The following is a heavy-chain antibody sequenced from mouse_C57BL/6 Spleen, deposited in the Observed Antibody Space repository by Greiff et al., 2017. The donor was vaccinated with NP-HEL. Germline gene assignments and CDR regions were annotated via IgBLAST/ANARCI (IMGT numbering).Heavy chain of an antibody. CDR2: IYPGDGDT. D-gene: IGHD2-4*01. V-gene: IGHV1-82*01. Sequence: QVQLQQSGPELVKPGASVKISCKASGYAFSSSWMNWVKQRPGKGLEWIGRIYPGDGDTNYNGKFKGKATLTADKSSSTAYMQLSSLTSEDSAVYFCARGGDYTDYWGQGTTLTVSS. CDR3: ARGGDYTDY. J-gene: IGHJ2*01. CDR1: GYAFSSSW.